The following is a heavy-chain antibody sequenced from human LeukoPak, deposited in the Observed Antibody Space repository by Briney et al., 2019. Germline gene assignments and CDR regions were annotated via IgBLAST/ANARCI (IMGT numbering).Heavy chain of an antibody. V-gene: IGHV4-30-4*08. CDR1: GGSISSGDYY. CDR3: ARGGVYYDFWSGYYTGYFDY. Sequence: PSETLSLTCTVSGGSISSGDYYWCWIRQPPGKGLEWIGYIYYSGSTDYNPSLKSRVTISVDTSKNQFSLKLSSVTAADTAVYYCARGGVYYDFWSGYYTGYFDYWGQGTLVTVSS. D-gene: IGHD3-3*01. CDR2: IYYSGST. J-gene: IGHJ4*02.